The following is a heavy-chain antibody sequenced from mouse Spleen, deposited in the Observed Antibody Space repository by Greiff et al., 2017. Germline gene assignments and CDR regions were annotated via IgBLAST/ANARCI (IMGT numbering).Heavy chain of an antibody. D-gene: IGHD1-1*01. CDR2: IWSDGST. CDR1: GFSLTSYG. CDR3: ARHQNQYYYGSSYYAMDY. V-gene: IGHV2-6-1*01. J-gene: IGHJ4*01. Sequence: VKLMESGPGLVAPSQSLSITCTVSGFSLTSYGVHWVRQPPGKGLEWLVVIWSDGSTTYNSALKSRLSISKDNSKSQVFLKMNSLQTDDTAMYYCARHQNQYYYGSSYYAMDYWGQGTSVTVSS.